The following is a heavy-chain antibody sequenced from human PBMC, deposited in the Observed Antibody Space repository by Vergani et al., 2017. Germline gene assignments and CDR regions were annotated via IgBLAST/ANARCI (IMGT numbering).Heavy chain of an antibody. CDR3: AKIMAVAADERDS. Sequence: QEQLMQSGAEVKKPGDSVKISCEASGYTFTAFFMHWVRQAPGQGLEWMGWINPKTGGINYAQEFQDRVTMTRDTSTSTADMGLRRLTFNDTAVYYCAKIMAVAADERDSWGQGALVTVSS. CDR1: GYTFTAFF. J-gene: IGHJ4*02. D-gene: IGHD2-15*01. CDR2: INPKTGGI. V-gene: IGHV1-2*02.